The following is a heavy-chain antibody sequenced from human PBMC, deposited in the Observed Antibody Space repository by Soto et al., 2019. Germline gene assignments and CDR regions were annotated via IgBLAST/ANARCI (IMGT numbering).Heavy chain of an antibody. D-gene: IGHD1-26*01. V-gene: IGHV3-30*18. CDR3: AKDQYSGGCWGVYYYYGMDV. CDR2: ISYDGSDS. CDR1: GFTFSSYG. J-gene: IGHJ6*02. Sequence: GGSLRLSCAASGFTFSSYGMHWVRHAPGKGLERVAVISYDGSDSFYADSVKYRPTIRRCSSKNSVYLQMNSLRAEETSVSYGAKDQYSGGCWGVYYYYGMDVWGQGTTVTVSS.